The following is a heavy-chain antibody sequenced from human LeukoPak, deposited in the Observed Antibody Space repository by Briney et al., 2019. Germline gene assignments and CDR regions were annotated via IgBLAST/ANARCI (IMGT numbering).Heavy chain of an antibody. CDR3: ARERRLIGDDDN. D-gene: IGHD5-12*01. J-gene: IGHJ4*02. CDR1: GGSLRNYY. CDR2: IYYSGTT. V-gene: IGHV4-59*01. Sequence: SETLSLTCSVSGGSLRNYYWSWIRQPPGKGLEWIGYIYYSGTTNYNPSLKSRFTISVDTSKNQFSLNLSSVTAADTAVYCGARERRLIGDDDNWGQGTLVSVSS.